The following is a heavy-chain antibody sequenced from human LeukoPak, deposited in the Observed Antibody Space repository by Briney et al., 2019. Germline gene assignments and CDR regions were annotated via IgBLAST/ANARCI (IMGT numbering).Heavy chain of an antibody. D-gene: IGHD6-19*01. CDR3: ARDLKRGYSSGRYSWGTGSSNDY. CDR1: GYTFTSYG. J-gene: IGHJ4*02. V-gene: IGHV1-18*01. Sequence: ASVKVSCKASGYTFTSYGISWVRQAPGQGLEWMGWISAYNGNTNYAQKLQGRVTMTRNTSISTAYMELSSLRSDDTAVYYCARDLKRGYSSGRYSWGTGSSNDYWGQGTLVTVSS. CDR2: ISAYNGNT.